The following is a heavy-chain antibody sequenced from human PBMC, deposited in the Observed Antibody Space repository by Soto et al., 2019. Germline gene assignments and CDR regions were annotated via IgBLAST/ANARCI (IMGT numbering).Heavy chain of an antibody. D-gene: IGHD2-21*02. CDR1: GDTFSSYA. CDR2: IIPFFGSP. Sequence: QVQLVQSGSEVQKPGSSVKVSSKASGDTFSSYAISWVRQAPGQRLEWMGGIIPFFGSPKFAQKFQGRLTITADESTSTAYMQLSSLRSEDTAVYYCAVGDPSDYWGQGTLITVSS. V-gene: IGHV1-69*01. CDR3: AVGDPSDY. J-gene: IGHJ4*02.